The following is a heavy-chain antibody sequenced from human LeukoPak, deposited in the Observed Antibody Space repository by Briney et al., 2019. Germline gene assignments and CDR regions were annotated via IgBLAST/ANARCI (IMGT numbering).Heavy chain of an antibody. V-gene: IGHV4-59*01. CDR1: GGSISSYY. Sequence: SETLSLTCTVSGGSISSYYWSWIRQPPGKGLEWIGYIYYSGSTNYNPSLKSRVTISVDTSKNQFSLKLSSVTAADTAVYYCARFGDYFDYWGQGTLVTVSS. J-gene: IGHJ4*02. D-gene: IGHD3-10*01. CDR3: ARFGDYFDY. CDR2: IYYSGST.